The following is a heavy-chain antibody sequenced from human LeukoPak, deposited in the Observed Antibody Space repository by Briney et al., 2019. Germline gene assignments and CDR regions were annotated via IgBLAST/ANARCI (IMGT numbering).Heavy chain of an antibody. CDR2: IYSGGST. J-gene: IGHJ5*02. Sequence: GGPLRLSCAPSGYTLSSNYMRWAREAPGKGVEGVSDIYSGGSTYYADSVKGRFTISRDNSKNTLYLQMNSLRAEDTAVYYCARDTPTYYYDSSGYTWGQGTLVTVSS. D-gene: IGHD3-22*01. V-gene: IGHV3-53*01. CDR1: GYTLSSNY. CDR3: ARDTPTYYYDSSGYT.